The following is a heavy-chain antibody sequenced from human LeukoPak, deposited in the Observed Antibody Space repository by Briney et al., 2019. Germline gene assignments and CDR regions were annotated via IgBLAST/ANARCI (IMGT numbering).Heavy chain of an antibody. D-gene: IGHD6-19*01. CDR1: GFTFSSYG. CDR2: ISYDGSNK. Sequence: GGSLRLSCAASGFTFSSYGMHWVRQAPGKGLEWVAVISYDGSNKYYADSVKGRFTISRDNSKNTLYPQMNSLRAEDTAVYYCAKDRWEYSSGLRYYFDYWGQGTLVTVSS. CDR3: AKDRWEYSSGLRYYFDY. J-gene: IGHJ4*02. V-gene: IGHV3-30*18.